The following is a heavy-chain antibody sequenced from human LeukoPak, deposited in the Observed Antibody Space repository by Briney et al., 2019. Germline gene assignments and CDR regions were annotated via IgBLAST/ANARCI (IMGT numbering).Heavy chain of an antibody. Sequence: GGSLRLSCAASGFTFSTYSMNWVRQAPGKGLEWVSSISSDSSYIYYADSVKGRFTISRDNAKNSLYLQMNSLRAEDTAVYYCAKGATPKLRFFDWFAAPDYWGQGTLVTVSS. CDR1: GFTFSTYS. V-gene: IGHV3-21*04. CDR3: AKGATPKLRFFDWFAAPDY. J-gene: IGHJ4*02. CDR2: ISSDSSYI. D-gene: IGHD3-9*01.